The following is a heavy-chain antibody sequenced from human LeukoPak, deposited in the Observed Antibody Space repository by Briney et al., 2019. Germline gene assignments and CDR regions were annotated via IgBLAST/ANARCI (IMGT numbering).Heavy chain of an antibody. V-gene: IGHV4-30-4*01. CDR1: GGSISRAVYY. D-gene: IGHD3-10*01. J-gene: IGHJ4*02. CDR2: LYYSGST. CDR3: ARVWGDRLLWFGELDYYFDY. Sequence: SEPLSLTRTVSGGSISRAVYYWSWTRQPPGEGLGWIGLLYYSGSTYYNPSLKSRVTISVHTSKNQFSLKLSSVTAADTAVYYCARVWGDRLLWFGELDYYFDYWGQGTLVTVSS.